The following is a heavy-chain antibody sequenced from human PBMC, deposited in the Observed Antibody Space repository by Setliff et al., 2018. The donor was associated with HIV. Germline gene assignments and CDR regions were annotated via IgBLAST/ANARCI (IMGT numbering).Heavy chain of an antibody. Sequence: SETLSLTCTVSGGSISSGGYYWNWIRQHPGKGLEWIGYIYYSGSTYYNPSLKSRVTISVDTSKNQFSLKLSSVTAADTAVYYCARDTRIAATGTYYFDYWGQGTLVTVS. CDR1: GGSISSGGYY. J-gene: IGHJ4*02. D-gene: IGHD6-13*01. V-gene: IGHV4-31*03. CDR3: ARDTRIAATGTYYFDY. CDR2: IYYSGST.